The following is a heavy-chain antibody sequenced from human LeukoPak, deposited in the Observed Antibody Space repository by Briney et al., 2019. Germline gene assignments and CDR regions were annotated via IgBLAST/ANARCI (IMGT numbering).Heavy chain of an antibody. CDR2: IYSGGST. CDR3: AGLGVVVPAANDAFDI. CDR1: GFTVSSNY. J-gene: IGHJ3*02. Sequence: PGGSLRLSCAASGFTVSSNYMSWVRQAPGKGLEWVSVIYSGGSTYYADSVKGRFTISRDNSKNTLYLQMNSLRAEDTAVYYCAGLGVVVPAANDAFDIWGQGTMVTVSS. V-gene: IGHV3-53*01. D-gene: IGHD2-2*01.